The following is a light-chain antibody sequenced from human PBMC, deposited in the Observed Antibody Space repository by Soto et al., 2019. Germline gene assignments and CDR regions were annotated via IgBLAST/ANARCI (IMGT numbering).Light chain of an antibody. J-gene: IGKJ4*01. CDR2: KIS. V-gene: IGKV2-30*01. Sequence: DVDMTQSPLSLPVTLGQPASISCRSSQALVYTDGDTYLNWVHQRPGQAPRRLIYKISNRDSGGPARLSGGGSGTDFTLKIDRVEAEDVGVYYCMQGTHWPPTIGGGKTGEIK. CDR1: QALVYTDGDTY. CDR3: MQGTHWPPT.